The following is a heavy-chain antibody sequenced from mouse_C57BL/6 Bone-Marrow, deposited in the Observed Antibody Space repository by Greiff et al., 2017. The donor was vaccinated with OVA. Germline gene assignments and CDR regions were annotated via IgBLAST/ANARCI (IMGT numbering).Heavy chain of an antibody. J-gene: IGHJ4*01. V-gene: IGHV1-54*01. D-gene: IGHD1-1*01. CDR3: ARRAVESYAMDY. CDR2: INPGSGGT. Sequence: VKLQESGAELVRPGTSVKVSCKASGYAFTNYLIEWVKQRPGQGLEWIGVINPGSGGTNYNEKFKGKATLTADKSSSTAYMQLSSLTSEDSAVYFCARRAVESYAMDYWGQGTSVTVSS. CDR1: GYAFTNYL.